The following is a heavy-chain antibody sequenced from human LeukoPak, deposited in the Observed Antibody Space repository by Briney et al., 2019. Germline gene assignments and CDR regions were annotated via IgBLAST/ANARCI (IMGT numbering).Heavy chain of an antibody. V-gene: IGHV1-3*01. CDR2: INAGNGNT. Sequence: ASVKVSCKASGYTFTSYAMHWVRQAPGQRLEWMGWINAGNGNTKYSQKFQGRVTITRDTSASTAYMELGSLRSEDTAVYYCARSQTYSGSYYPFDYWGQGTLVTVSS. CDR1: GYTFTSYA. CDR3: ARSQTYSGSYYPFDY. J-gene: IGHJ4*02. D-gene: IGHD1-26*01.